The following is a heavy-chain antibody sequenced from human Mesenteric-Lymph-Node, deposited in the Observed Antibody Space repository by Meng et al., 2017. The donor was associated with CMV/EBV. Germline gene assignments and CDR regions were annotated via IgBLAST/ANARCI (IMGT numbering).Heavy chain of an antibody. CDR2: IYPGDSDT. Sequence: SCKGSGYRFSTNWIAWVRQMPGKGLEWMGVIYPGDSDTRYSPSFQGQVTISADKSIDTAYLQWNSLTASDTATYYCGRSIQLFMVEDWGQGTLVTVSS. V-gene: IGHV5-51*01. CDR1: GYRFSTNW. D-gene: IGHD2-2*01. CDR3: GRSIQLFMVED. J-gene: IGHJ4*02.